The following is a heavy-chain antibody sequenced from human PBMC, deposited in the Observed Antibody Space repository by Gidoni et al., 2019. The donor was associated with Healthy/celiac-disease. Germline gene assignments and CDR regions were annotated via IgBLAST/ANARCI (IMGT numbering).Heavy chain of an antibody. D-gene: IGHD3-16*01. V-gene: IGHV1-8*01. Sequence: QVQLVQSGAEVKKPGASVKVSCKASGFTFTSYDLNWVRQATGQGLEWMGWMNPNSGNTGYAQKFQGRVTMTRNTSISTAYMELSSLRSEDTAVYYCASPSGGHYYMDVWGKGTTVTVSS. CDR3: ASPSGGHYYMDV. J-gene: IGHJ6*03. CDR2: MNPNSGNT. CDR1: GFTFTSYD.